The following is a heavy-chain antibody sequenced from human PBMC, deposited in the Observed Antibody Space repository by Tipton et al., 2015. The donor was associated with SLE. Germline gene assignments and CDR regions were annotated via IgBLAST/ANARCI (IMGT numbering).Heavy chain of an antibody. J-gene: IGHJ4*02. CDR2: INHLSMT. CDR3: ARLRNGFYSDYDY. Sequence: LRLSCAVQGGSFNDFYWSWIRQPPGKGLEWIGEINHLSMTNYNPSLKGRVTISVETSKNQFSLKVSSVTAADTAVYFCARLRNGFYSDYDYWGQGTLVKVSA. CDR1: GGSFNDFY. D-gene: IGHD3-22*01. V-gene: IGHV4-34*01.